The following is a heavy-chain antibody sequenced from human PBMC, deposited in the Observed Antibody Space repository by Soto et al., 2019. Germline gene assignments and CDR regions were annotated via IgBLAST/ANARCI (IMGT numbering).Heavy chain of an antibody. J-gene: IGHJ5*01. CDR1: GCSIYTNEYY. Sequence: NPSDTLSVTWSLSGCSIYTNEYYWGWIRQPPGRGLEWIGNIDYNGVNYYNRSLKSRASISRDTSKNQFSLRLTSVTAADTFLYHCAKVLVAATVQNEPDSWG. CDR2: IDYNGVN. CDR3: AKVLVAATVQNEPDS. V-gene: IGHV4-39*01. D-gene: IGHD2-15*01.